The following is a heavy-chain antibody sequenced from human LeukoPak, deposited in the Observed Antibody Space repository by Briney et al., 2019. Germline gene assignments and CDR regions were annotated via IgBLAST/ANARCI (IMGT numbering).Heavy chain of an antibody. CDR2: ISSSGSTI. CDR1: GFTFSDYY. CDR3: ARDRAQQQLDAFDI. D-gene: IGHD6-13*01. J-gene: IGHJ3*02. Sequence: GGSLRLSCAASGFTFSDYYMSWIRQAPGKGLEWVSYISSSGSTIYYADSVKGRFTISRDNAKNSLYLQMNSLRAEDTAVYYCARDRAQQQLDAFDIWGQGTMVTVSS. V-gene: IGHV3-11*04.